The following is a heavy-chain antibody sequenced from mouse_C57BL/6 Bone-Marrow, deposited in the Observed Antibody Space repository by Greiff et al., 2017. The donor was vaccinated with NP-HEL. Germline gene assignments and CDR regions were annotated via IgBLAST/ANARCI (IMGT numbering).Heavy chain of an antibody. V-gene: IGHV1-50*01. CDR3: ARRQFITTVVDYFDD. CDR1: GYTFTSYW. Sequence: QVQLQQPGAELVKPGASVKLSCKASGYTFTSYWMQWVKQRPGQGLEWIGEIDPSDSYTNYNQKFKGKATLTVDTSSSTAYMQLSSLTSEDSAVYYCARRQFITTVVDYFDDWGQGTTLTVSS. J-gene: IGHJ2*01. D-gene: IGHD1-1*01. CDR2: IDPSDSYT.